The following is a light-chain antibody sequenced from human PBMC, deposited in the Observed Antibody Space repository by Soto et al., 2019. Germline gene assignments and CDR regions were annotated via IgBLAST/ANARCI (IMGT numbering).Light chain of an antibody. CDR3: QRYGASTT. CDR1: QSVPHSY. V-gene: IGKV3-20*01. Sequence: EIVLTQSPGTLSLSPGERATLSCRASQSVPHSYLAWYRQKPGQAPRLLIYGASIRATGIPVRFSGSGYGTDFTLTITRLEPEDFAVYYCQRYGASTTFDQGTKVEIK. CDR2: GAS. J-gene: IGKJ1*01.